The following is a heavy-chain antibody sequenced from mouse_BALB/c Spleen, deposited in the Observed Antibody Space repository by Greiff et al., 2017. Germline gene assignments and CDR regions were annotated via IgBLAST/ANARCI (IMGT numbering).Heavy chain of an antibody. D-gene: IGHD4-1*01. CDR3: ARDDGNWVYAMDY. V-gene: IGHV2-9*02. CDR1: GFSLTSYG. J-gene: IGHJ4*01. CDR2: IWAGGST. Sequence: VQVVESGPGLVAPSQSLSITCTVSGFSLTSYGVHWVRQPPGKGLEWLGVIWAGGSTNYNSALMSRLSISKDNSKSQVFLKMNSLQTDDTAMYYCARDDGNWVYAMDYWGQGTSVTVSS.